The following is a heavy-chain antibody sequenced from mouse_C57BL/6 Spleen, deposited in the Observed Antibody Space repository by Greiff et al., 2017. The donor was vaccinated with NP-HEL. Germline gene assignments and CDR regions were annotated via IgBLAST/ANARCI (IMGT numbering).Heavy chain of an antibody. CDR2: IDPSDSYT. CDR1: GYTFTSYW. V-gene: IGHV1-50*01. J-gene: IGHJ3*01. Sequence: QVQLQQPGAELVKPGASVKLFCKASGYTFTSYWMQWVKQRPGQGLEWIGEIDPSDSYTNYNQKFKGKATLTVDTSSSTAYMQLSSLTSEDSAVYYCARGPAAYWGQGTLVTVSA. CDR3: ARGPAAY.